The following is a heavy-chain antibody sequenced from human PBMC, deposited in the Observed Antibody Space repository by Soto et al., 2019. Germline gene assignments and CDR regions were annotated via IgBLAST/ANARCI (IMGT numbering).Heavy chain of an antibody. Sequence: PSETLSLTCTVSGGSISSYYWSWIRQPPGKGLEWIGYIYYGGSTNYNPSLKSRVTISVDTSKNQFSLKLSSVTAADTAVYYCAGTESTGVTDYETDYWGQGTLVTVSS. D-gene: IGHD4-17*01. CDR3: AGTESTGVTDYETDY. J-gene: IGHJ4*02. CDR2: IYYGGST. CDR1: GGSISSYY. V-gene: IGHV4-59*08.